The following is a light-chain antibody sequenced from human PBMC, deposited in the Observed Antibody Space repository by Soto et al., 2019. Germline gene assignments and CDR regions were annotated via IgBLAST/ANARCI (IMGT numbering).Light chain of an antibody. CDR3: QQRSNWQLT. CDR1: QSVRSY. Sequence: EIVLTQSPATLSLSPGERATLSCRASQSVRSYLAWYRQKPGQAPRLLICDASNRATDIPARFSGSGSGTDFTLNISSLEPEDSAVYYCQQRSNWQLTFGGGTKVEIK. CDR2: DAS. V-gene: IGKV3-11*01. J-gene: IGKJ4*01.